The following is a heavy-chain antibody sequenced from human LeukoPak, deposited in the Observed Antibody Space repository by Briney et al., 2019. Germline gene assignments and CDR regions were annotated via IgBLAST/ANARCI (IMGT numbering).Heavy chain of an antibody. D-gene: IGHD6-13*01. CDR1: GFTFSSSA. CDR2: IKHDGGGT. CDR3: ARGGSWYSDY. V-gene: IGHV3-7*05. J-gene: IGHJ4*02. Sequence: GGSLRLSCAASGFTFSSSAMSCVRQAPGKGLEWVAHIKHDGGGTYHVDSVKGRFTISRDNAKNSLYLQMNSLRAEDTAVYYCARGGSWYSDYWGQGTLVTVSS.